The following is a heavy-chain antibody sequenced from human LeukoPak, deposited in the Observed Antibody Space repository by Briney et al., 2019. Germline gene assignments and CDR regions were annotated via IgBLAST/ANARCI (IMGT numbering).Heavy chain of an antibody. Sequence: PSETLSLTCAVYGGSFSGYYWSWIRQPPGKGLEWIGEINHSGSTNYNPSLKSRVTISVDTSKNQFSLKLSSVTAADTAVYYCASPPADYYDSRDYFDYWGQGTLVTVSS. D-gene: IGHD3-22*01. V-gene: IGHV4-34*01. CDR2: INHSGST. CDR3: ASPPADYYDSRDYFDY. CDR1: GGSFSGYY. J-gene: IGHJ4*02.